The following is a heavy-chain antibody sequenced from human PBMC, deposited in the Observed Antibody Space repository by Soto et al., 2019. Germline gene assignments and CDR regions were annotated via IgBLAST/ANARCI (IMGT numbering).Heavy chain of an antibody. J-gene: IGHJ4*02. CDR2: ISDDGSNK. CDR3: ARGIVGATEVGVDY. Sequence: QVQLVESGGGVVQPGRSLRLSCAASGFTFNSYAMHWVRQAPGKGLEWVAIISDDGSNKHYADSVKGRFTISRDHSENTRYLQRNRLRDEDTAMYYCARGIVGATEVGVDYWGQGTLVTVSS. CDR1: GFTFNSYA. D-gene: IGHD1-26*01. V-gene: IGHV3-30-3*01.